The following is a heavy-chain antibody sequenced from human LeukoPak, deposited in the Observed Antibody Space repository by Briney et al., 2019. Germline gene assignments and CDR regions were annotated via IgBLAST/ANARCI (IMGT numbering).Heavy chain of an antibody. CDR2: ISAYNGNT. CDR1: GYTFTNYG. CDR3: ARDDHRYPGYSYASDY. J-gene: IGHJ4*02. D-gene: IGHD5-18*01. Sequence: ASVKVSCKASGYTFTNYGITWVRQAPGQGLEWMGWISAYNGNTNYAQKFQGRVTMTTDTSTSTAYMELRSLRSDDTAVYYCARDDHRYPGYSYASDYWVQGTLVTVSS. V-gene: IGHV1-18*01.